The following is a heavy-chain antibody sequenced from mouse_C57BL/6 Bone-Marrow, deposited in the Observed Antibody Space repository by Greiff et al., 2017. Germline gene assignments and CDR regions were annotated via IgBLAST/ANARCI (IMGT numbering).Heavy chain of an antibody. CDR2: IYPRAGST. J-gene: IGHJ1*03. D-gene: IGHD2-3*01. V-gene: IGHV1-78*01. CDR3: ARWLLGYFDV. Sequence: QVQLQQSDAELVKPGASVKISCKVSGYTFTDYTIHWMKQRPEQGLAWIGYIYPRAGSTKYNEKFKGQATLTADKASSTAYMQLNSLTSEDSAVYCCARWLLGYFDVWGTGTTVTVSS. CDR1: GYTFTDYT.